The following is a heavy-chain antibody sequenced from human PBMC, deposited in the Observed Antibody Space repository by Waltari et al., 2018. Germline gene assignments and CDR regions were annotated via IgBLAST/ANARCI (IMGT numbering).Heavy chain of an antibody. J-gene: IGHJ4*02. CDR1: GYTFTSYY. CDR2: SNPSGGST. D-gene: IGHD1-1*01. CDR3: ARDGSRNWDY. V-gene: IGHV1-46*01. Sequence: QVQLVQSGAEVKKPGASVKVSCKASGYTFTSYYMHWVRQAPGQGLEWMGISNPSGGSTSDAQKFQGRGTMTRDTSTSTVYMELSSLRSEDTAVYYCARDGSRNWDYWGQGTLVTVSS.